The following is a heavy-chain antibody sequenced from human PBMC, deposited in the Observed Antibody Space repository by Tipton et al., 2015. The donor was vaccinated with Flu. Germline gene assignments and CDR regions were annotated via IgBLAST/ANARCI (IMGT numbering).Heavy chain of an antibody. CDR1: GGSISSYY. CDR2: IYYSGST. J-gene: IGHJ3*02. Sequence: TLSLTCTVSGGSISSYYWSWIRQPPGKGLEWIGYIYYSGSTNYNPSLKSRVTISVDTSKNQFSLKLSSVTAADTAVYYCARENDHSPTGAFDIWGQGTMVTVSS. CDR3: ARENDHSPTGAFDI. V-gene: IGHV4-59*01. D-gene: IGHD1-1*01.